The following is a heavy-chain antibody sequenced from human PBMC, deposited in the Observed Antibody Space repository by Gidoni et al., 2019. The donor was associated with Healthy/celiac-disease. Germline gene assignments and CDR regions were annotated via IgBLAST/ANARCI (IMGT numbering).Heavy chain of an antibody. CDR3: ARGPPWVVGDDYPSDY. CDR2: INSDGSST. J-gene: IGHJ4*02. CDR1: GFTFSSYW. V-gene: IGHV3-74*01. Sequence: EVQLVESGGGLVQPGGSLRLSCAASGFTFSSYWMQWVRQAPGKGLVWVSRINSDGSSTSYADSVKGRFTISRDNAKNTLYLQMNSLRAEDTAVYYCARGPPWVVGDDYPSDYWGQGTLVTVSS. D-gene: IGHD1-26*01.